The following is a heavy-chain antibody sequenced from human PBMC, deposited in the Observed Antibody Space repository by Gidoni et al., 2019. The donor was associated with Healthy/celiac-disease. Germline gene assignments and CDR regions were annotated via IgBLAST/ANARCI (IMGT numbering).Heavy chain of an antibody. Sequence: QVQLVESGGGVVQPGRSLRLSCAASGFTFSSYGLHWVRQAPGKGLEWVAVLWYDGSNKYYADSVKGRFTISRDNSKNTLYLQMNSLSAEDTAVYYCARGKPLGYYDFWSGRYGMDVWGQGTTVTVSS. V-gene: IGHV3-33*01. D-gene: IGHD3-3*01. CDR2: LWYDGSNK. CDR1: GFTFSSYG. J-gene: IGHJ6*02. CDR3: ARGKPLGYYDFWSGRYGMDV.